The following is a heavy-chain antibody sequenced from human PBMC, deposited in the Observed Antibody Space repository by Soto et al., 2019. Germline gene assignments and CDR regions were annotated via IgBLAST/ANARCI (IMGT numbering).Heavy chain of an antibody. CDR2: IIPIFGTA. D-gene: IGHD1-26*01. J-gene: IGHJ4*02. CDR1: GGSFSTYA. V-gene: IGHV1-69*06. CDR3: ALTEDLVGDNDY. Sequence: QVQLVQSGAEVKKPGSSVKVSCKASGGSFSTYAISWVRQAPGQGLEWMGGIIPIFGTANYAQKFQGRVTITADKSTSTAYMELSSLRSEDTAVYYCALTEDLVGDNDYWGQGTLVTVSS.